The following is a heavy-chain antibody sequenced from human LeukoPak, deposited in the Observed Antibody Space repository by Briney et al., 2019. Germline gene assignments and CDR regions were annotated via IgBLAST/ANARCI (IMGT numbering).Heavy chain of an antibody. D-gene: IGHD1-1*01. CDR1: GFTFSSYE. CDR3: ARGGHDPGIPFDI. J-gene: IGHJ3*02. CDR2: ISSRGSAI. V-gene: IGHV3-48*03. Sequence: PGGSLRLSCAASGFTFSSYEMKWVRQAPGKGLEWVLYISSRGSAIYYADSVKGRFTISRDNAKYSLYLQMNSLRADDTAVYYCARGGHDPGIPFDIWGQGTMVTVSS.